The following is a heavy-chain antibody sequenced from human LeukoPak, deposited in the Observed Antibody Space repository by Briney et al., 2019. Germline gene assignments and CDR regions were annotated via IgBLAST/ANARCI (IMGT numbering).Heavy chain of an antibody. CDR2: INYRGST. Sequence: SETLSLTCTVSGDSISSYYWRWTRQPPGKGLEWIGYINYRGSTNYNPSFKGRVTMSVDTSKDQFSLKLSSVTAADTAVYYCAREYNYDSGTYSNAFDIWGQGTMVTVSS. J-gene: IGHJ3*02. D-gene: IGHD3-10*01. V-gene: IGHV4-59*01. CDR3: AREYNYDSGTYSNAFDI. CDR1: GDSISSYY.